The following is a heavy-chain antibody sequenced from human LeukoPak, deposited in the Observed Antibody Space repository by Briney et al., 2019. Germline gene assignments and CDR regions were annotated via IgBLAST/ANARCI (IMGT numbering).Heavy chain of an antibody. CDR3: ARAKSTVSTYFDS. CDR2: IKPGGTT. Sequence: PSETLSLTCAVHGGPFSGYYWAWIRQPPGNGLDLIGEIKPGGTTNYHPSLKRRVSISADTSKNQFSLELRSVTAADTAVFYCARAKSTVSTYFDSWGQGSLVTVSS. D-gene: IGHD4-17*01. V-gene: IGHV4-34*01. CDR1: GGPFSGYY. J-gene: IGHJ4*02.